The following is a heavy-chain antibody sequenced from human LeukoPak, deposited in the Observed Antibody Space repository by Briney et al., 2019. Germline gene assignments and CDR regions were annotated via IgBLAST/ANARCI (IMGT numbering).Heavy chain of an antibody. CDR3: ARDQAAAGTGY. V-gene: IGHV4-39*07. J-gene: IGHJ4*02. Sequence: PGGSLRLSCAASGFTFSSYEMNWIRQPPGKGLEWIGSIYYSGSTYYNPSLKSRVTISVDTSKNQFSLKLSSVTAADTAVYYCARDQAAAGTGYWGQGTLVTVSS. CDR1: GFTFSSYE. CDR2: IYYSGST. D-gene: IGHD6-13*01.